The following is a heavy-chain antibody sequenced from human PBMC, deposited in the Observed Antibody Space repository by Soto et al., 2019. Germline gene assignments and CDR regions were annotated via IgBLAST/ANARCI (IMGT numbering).Heavy chain of an antibody. D-gene: IGHD6-6*01. CDR3: ARWGQLVQGYYYYYCMEV. Sequence: QVQLVQSGAEVKKPGSSVKVSCKASGGTFSSYAISWVRQAPGQGLEWMGGIIPIFGTANYAQKFQGRVKITADESTSTDYMDLSGLRSEDTAVYYWARWGQLVQGYYYYYCMEVWVQWTTVTVSS. V-gene: IGHV1-69*01. CDR1: GGTFSSYA. CDR2: IIPIFGTA. J-gene: IGHJ6*02.